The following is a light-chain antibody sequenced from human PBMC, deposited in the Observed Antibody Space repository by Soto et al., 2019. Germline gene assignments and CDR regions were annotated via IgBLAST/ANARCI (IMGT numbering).Light chain of an antibody. CDR1: QSVTTF. J-gene: IGKJ4*01. CDR3: QQRINWPLT. CDR2: DAS. V-gene: IGKV3-11*01. Sequence: EIVLTQSPAILSLSPGERATLSCRASQSVTTFLAWYQQKPGQAPRLLIYDASDRATGIPARFSGSGSGTDFTLTISNLEPEDFAFYYCQQRINWPLTFGGGTKVEIK.